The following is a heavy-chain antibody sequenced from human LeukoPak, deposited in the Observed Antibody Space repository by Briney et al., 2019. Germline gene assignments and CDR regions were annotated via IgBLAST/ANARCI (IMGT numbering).Heavy chain of an antibody. V-gene: IGHV3-7*01. D-gene: IGHD3-22*01. CDR2: IKQDGSEK. CDR3: ARDRERSGYYY. Sequence: GGSLRLSCAASGFTFSSYGMHWVRQAPGKGLEWVANIKQDGSEKNYVDSVKGRFTISRDNAKNSLYLQMNSLRAEDTAVYYCARDRERSGYYYWGQGTLVTVSS. J-gene: IGHJ4*02. CDR1: GFTFSSYG.